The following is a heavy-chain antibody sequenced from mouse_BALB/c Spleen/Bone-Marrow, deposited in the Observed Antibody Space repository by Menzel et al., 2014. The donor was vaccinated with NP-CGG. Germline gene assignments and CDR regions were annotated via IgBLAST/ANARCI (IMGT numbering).Heavy chain of an antibody. CDR1: GYSITNGYG. CDR2: IHYSGNT. Sequence: VQLQQSGPDLVKPSQSLSLTCTVTGYSITNGYGWHWIRQFPGNKLEWMGYIHYSGNTNYNPSLKSRVSITRDTSKNQFFLQLNSVTTDDTATYYCVRETTVVADFDYWGQGTTLTVFS. V-gene: IGHV3-1*02. J-gene: IGHJ2*01. D-gene: IGHD1-1*01. CDR3: VRETTVVADFDY.